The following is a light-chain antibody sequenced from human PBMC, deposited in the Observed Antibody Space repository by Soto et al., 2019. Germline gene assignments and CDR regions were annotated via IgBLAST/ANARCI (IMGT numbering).Light chain of an antibody. J-gene: IGKJ2*01. V-gene: IGKV1-39*01. CDR2: AAS. Sequence: QMTQSPSSLSASVGDRVTITCRASESITRYLNWYQHKPGKAPNLLIYAASILQSGVPSRFSGCGSGTDFTLTISSLQPEDFATYYCQQTYSTLMYTFGQGTKLKIK. CDR3: QQTYSTLMYT. CDR1: ESITRY.